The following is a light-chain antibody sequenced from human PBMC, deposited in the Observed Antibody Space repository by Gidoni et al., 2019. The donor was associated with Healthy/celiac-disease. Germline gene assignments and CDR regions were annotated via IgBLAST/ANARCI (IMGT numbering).Light chain of an antibody. CDR2: GAS. CDR1: QSVSSSY. Sequence: DIVLTQPPGTLSLAPGERAPLPCRARQSVSSSYLAWYQQKPGQAPRLLIYGASSRATGIPDRFSGSGSGTDFTHTISRLEPEDFAVYYCQQYNSSPGTFXXXTKVEIK. CDR3: QQYNSSPGT. J-gene: IGKJ1*01. V-gene: IGKV3-20*01.